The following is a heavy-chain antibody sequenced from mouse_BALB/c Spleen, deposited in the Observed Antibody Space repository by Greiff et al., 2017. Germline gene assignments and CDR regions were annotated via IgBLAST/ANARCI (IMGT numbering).Heavy chain of an antibody. J-gene: IGHJ4*01. V-gene: IGHV1-4*02. Sequence: QVQLKESAAELARPGASVKMSCKASGYTFTSYTMHWVKQRPGQGLEWIGYINPSSGYTEYNQKFKDKTTLTADKSSSTAYMQLSSLTSEDSAVYYCARSRGNYQAMEDWGQGTSVTGSS. D-gene: IGHD2-1*01. CDR3: ARSRGNYQAMED. CDR2: INPSSGYT. CDR1: GYTFTSYT.